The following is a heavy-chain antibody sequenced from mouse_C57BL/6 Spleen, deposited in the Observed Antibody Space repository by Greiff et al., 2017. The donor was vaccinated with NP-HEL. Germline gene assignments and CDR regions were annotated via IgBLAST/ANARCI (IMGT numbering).Heavy chain of an antibody. J-gene: IGHJ1*03. CDR1: GYTFTSYW. D-gene: IGHD2-3*01. V-gene: IGHV1-52*01. CDR2: IDPSDSET. CDR3: ARNLIYDGYYWYFDV. Sequence: QVQLQQPGAELVRPGSSVKLSCKASGYTFTSYWMHWVKQRPIQGLEWIGNIDPSDSETHYNQKFKDKATLTVDKSSSTAYMQLSSLTSEDSAVYYCARNLIYDGYYWYFDVWGTGTTVTVSS.